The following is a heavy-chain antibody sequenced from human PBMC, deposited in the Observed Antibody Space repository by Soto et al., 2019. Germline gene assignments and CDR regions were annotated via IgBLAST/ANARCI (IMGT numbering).Heavy chain of an antibody. V-gene: IGHV4-34*01. Sequence: SETLSLTCAVYGGSFSGYYWSWIRQPPGKGLEWIGEINHSGSTNYNPSLKSRVTISVDTSKNQFSLKLSSVTAADTAVYYCARGAGRWGGSSRTFDYWGQGTLVTVSS. CDR2: INHSGST. D-gene: IGHD6-13*01. CDR3: ARGAGRWGGSSRTFDY. CDR1: GGSFSGYY. J-gene: IGHJ4*02.